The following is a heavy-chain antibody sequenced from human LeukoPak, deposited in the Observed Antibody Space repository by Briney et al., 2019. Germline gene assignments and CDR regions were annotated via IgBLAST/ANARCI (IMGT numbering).Heavy chain of an antibody. J-gene: IGHJ5*02. CDR2: IYYSGST. V-gene: IGHV4-59*01. D-gene: IGHD6-6*01. CDR3: ARDFRRYSSSPNWFDP. CDR1: GGSISSYY. Sequence: SETLSLTCTVSGGSISSYYWSWIRQPPGKGLEWSGYIYYSGSTNYNPSLKSRVTISVDTSKNQFSLKLSSVTAADTAVYYCARDFRRYSSSPNWFDPWGQRTLVTVSS.